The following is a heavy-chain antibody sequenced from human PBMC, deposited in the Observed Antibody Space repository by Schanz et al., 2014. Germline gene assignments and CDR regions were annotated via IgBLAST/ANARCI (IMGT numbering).Heavy chain of an antibody. CDR1: GYTFTRSG. Sequence: QVQLVQSGAEAREPGASVKVSCKASGYTFTRSGISWVRQAPGQGLEWVGWINTNTGNPTYAQGFTGRFVFSLDTSVSTAYLQISSLKAEDTAAYYCTTETIAMAGTFSIWGQGTLVTVSS. CDR3: TTETIAMAGTFSI. CDR2: INTNTGNP. V-gene: IGHV7-4-1*02. D-gene: IGHD6-19*01. J-gene: IGHJ4*02.